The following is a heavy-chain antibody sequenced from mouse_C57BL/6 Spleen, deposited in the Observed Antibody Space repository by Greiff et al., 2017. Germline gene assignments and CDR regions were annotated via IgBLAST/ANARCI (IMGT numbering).Heavy chain of an antibody. CDR1: GFTFSSYG. Sequence: EVMLVESGGDLVKPGGSLKLSCAASGFTFSSYGMSWVRQTPDKRLEWVATISSGGSYTYYPDSVKGRFTISSDNAKKTLYLQMSSLKSEDTAMYYCARGYGSRGFDFWGQGTTLTVSS. V-gene: IGHV5-6*01. CDR3: ARGYGSRGFDF. CDR2: ISSGGSYT. D-gene: IGHD1-1*01. J-gene: IGHJ2*01.